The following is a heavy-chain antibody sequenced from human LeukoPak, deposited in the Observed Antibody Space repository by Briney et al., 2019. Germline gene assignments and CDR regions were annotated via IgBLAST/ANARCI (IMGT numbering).Heavy chain of an antibody. V-gene: IGHV3-53*01. J-gene: IGHJ1*01. CDR2: IYSGGST. D-gene: IGHD3-22*01. Sequence: GGSLRLSCAASGFTVSSNYMSWVRQAPGKGLEWVSVIYSGGSTYYADSVKGRFTISRDNSKNTLYLQMNSLRAEDTAVYYCASYRADSSGYYPFAEYFQHWGQGTLVTVSS. CDR1: GFTVSSNY. CDR3: ASYRADSSGYYPFAEYFQH.